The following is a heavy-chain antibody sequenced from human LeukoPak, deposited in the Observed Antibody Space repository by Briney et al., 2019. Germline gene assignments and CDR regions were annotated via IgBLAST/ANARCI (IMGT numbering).Heavy chain of an antibody. CDR3: ASYVDYPGYYFDY. Sequence: GGSLRLSCAASGFTFSSYSMNWVRQAPGKGLEWVSSISSSSSYIYYADSVKDRFTISRDNAKNSLYLQMNSLRAEDTAVYYCASYVDYPGYYFDYWGQGTLVTVSS. CDR1: GFTFSSYS. V-gene: IGHV3-21*01. CDR2: ISSSSSYI. J-gene: IGHJ4*02. D-gene: IGHD4-17*01.